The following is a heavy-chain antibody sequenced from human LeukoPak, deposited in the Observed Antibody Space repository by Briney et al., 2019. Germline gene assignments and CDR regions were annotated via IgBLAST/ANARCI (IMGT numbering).Heavy chain of an antibody. J-gene: IGHJ6*04. CDR3: ARCFWGSSYYGMDV. CDR1: GFTFSDYW. D-gene: IGHD7-27*01. Sequence: GGFLRLSCAASGFTFSDYWMHWVRQAPGKGLVWVSRINSDESSTTYADSVKGRFTISRDNAKNTLYLQVNSLRPEDTAVYYCARCFWGSSYYGMDVWGKGTTVTVSS. CDR2: INSDESST. V-gene: IGHV3-74*01.